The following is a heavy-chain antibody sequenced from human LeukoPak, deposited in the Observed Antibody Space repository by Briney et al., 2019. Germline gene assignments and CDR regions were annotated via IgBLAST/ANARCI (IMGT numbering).Heavy chain of an antibody. J-gene: IGHJ4*02. CDR3: ARDGNYGDYAVAFDY. V-gene: IGHV3-33*01. CDR1: GFTFSSYG. CDR2: IWYDGSNK. Sequence: PGGSLRLSCAASGFTFSSYGMHWVRQAPGKGLEWVAVIWYDGSNKYYADSVKGRFTISRDNSKNTLYLQMNSLRAEDTAVYYCARDGNYGDYAVAFDYWGQGTLVTVSS. D-gene: IGHD4-17*01.